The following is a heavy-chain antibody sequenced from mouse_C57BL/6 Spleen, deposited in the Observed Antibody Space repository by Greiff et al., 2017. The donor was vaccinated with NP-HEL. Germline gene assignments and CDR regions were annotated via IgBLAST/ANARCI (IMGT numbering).Heavy chain of an antibody. V-gene: IGHV8-8*01. J-gene: IGHJ4*01. CDR2: IWWDDDK. CDR1: GFSLSTFGMG. Sequence: QVTLKECGPGILQPSQTLSLTCSFSGFSLSTFGMGVGWIRQPSGKGLEWLAHIWWDDDKYYNPALKSRLTISKDTSKNQVFLKIANVDTADTATYYCARMLVTTGYYAMDYWGQGTSVTVSS. CDR3: ARMLVTTGYYAMDY. D-gene: IGHD2-2*01.